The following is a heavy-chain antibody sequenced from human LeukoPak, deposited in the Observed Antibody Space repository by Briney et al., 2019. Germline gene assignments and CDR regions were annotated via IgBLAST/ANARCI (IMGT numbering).Heavy chain of an antibody. CDR2: TSAYNGNT. CDR3: ARGDYDFWSGVNWFDP. V-gene: IGHV1-18*01. J-gene: IGHJ5*02. CDR1: GYTFTSYG. Sequence: ASVKVSCKASGYTFTSYGISWVRQAPGQGLEWMGWTSAYNGNTNYAQKLQGRVTMTTDTSTSTAYMELRSLRSDDTAVYYCARGDYDFWSGVNWFDPWGQGTLVTVSS. D-gene: IGHD3-3*01.